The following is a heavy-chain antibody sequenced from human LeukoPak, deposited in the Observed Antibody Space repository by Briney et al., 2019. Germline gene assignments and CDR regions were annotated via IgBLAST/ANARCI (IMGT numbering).Heavy chain of an antibody. Sequence: GASVKVSCKASGYTFTSYGINWVRQATGQGLEWMGWMNPNSGNTGYARKFQGRVTMTRNTSISTAYMELSSLRSEDTAVYYCARGHTIFGVAPMGYWGQGTLVTVSS. CDR2: MNPNSGNT. D-gene: IGHD3-3*01. CDR1: GYTFTSYG. V-gene: IGHV1-8*01. J-gene: IGHJ4*02. CDR3: ARGHTIFGVAPMGY.